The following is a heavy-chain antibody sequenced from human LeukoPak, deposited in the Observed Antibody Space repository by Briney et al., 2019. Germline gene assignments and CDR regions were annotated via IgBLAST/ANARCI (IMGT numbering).Heavy chain of an antibody. J-gene: IGHJ2*01. CDR1: GFTFSTYD. V-gene: IGHV3-13*01. CDR3: ARGWNSFWYFDF. D-gene: IGHD1-7*01. CDR2: IGAAGDT. Sequence: GGSLRLSCAASGFTFSTYDMHWVRQVTGKDLEWVSAIGAAGDTYYPDSVKGRFTISRENVKNSLYLQMNSLRVEDTAVYYCARGWNSFWYFDFCGRGTQVTVSS.